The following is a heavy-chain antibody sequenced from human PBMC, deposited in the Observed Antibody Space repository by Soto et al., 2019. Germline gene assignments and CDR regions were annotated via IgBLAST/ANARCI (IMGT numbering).Heavy chain of an antibody. CDR2: IYYSGST. CDR1: GGSISSYY. D-gene: IGHD3-9*01. Sequence: PSETLSLTCTVSGGSISSYYWSWIRQPPGKRLEWIGYIYYSGSTNYNPSLKSRVTISVDTSKNQFSLKLSSVTAADTAVYYCARALILTGYYIHDAFDIWGQGTMVT. CDR3: ARALILTGYYIHDAFDI. J-gene: IGHJ3*02. V-gene: IGHV4-59*01.